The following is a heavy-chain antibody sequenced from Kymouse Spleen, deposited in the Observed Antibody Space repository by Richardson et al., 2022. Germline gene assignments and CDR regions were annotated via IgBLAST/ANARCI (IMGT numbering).Heavy chain of an antibody. V-gene: IGHV3-13*01. CDR2: IGTAGDT. CDR1: GFTFSSYD. D-gene: IGHD3-9*01. J-gene: IGHJ2*01. Sequence: EVQLVESGGGLVQPGGSLRLSCAASGFTFSSYDMHWVRQATGKGLEWVSAIGTAGDTYYPGSVKGRFTISRENAKNSLYLQMNSLRAGDTAVYYCAREGDILTGYSSMPYWYFDLWGRGTLVTVSS. CDR3: AREGDILTGYSSMPYWYFDL.